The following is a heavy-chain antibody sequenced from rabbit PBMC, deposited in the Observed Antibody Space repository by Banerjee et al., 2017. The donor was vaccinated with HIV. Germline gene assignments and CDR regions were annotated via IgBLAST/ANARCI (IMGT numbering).Heavy chain of an antibody. Sequence: QSLEESGGDLVKPGASLTLTCTASGFSFSSSYYMCWVRQAPGKGLEWIACIYAGSSGSTYYASWAKGRFTISKTSSTTVTLQMTSLTAADTATYFCVRAMWLGASLWGQGTLVTVS. J-gene: IGHJ3*01. CDR1: GFSFSSSYY. V-gene: IGHV1S40*01. CDR3: VRAMWLGASL. D-gene: IGHD4-1*01. CDR2: IYAGSSGST.